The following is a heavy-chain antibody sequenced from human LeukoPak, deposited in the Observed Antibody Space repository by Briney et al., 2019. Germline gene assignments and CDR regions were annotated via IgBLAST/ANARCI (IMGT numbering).Heavy chain of an antibody. Sequence: GGSLRLSCAASGFTVSSNYMYWVRQAPGKGLEWVSVIYSGGSTYYADSVKGRFTISRDNSKNTLYLQMNSLRAEDTAVYYCAKAASSSWPSYYYGMDVWGQGTTVTVSS. J-gene: IGHJ6*02. D-gene: IGHD6-13*01. CDR3: AKAASSSWPSYYYGMDV. V-gene: IGHV3-53*01. CDR1: GFTVSSNY. CDR2: IYSGGST.